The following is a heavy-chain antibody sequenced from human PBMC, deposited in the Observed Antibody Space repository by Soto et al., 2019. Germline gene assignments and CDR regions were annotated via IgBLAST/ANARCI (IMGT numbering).Heavy chain of an antibody. J-gene: IGHJ4*02. D-gene: IGHD2-21*01. CDR1: GFTFSNYD. CDR3: ARRDCGSGRNCEFGAPAFAY. V-gene: IGHV3-23*01. CDR2: VSRSGSSR. Sequence: EVQLLESGGDLVQPGGSLRLSCAASGFTFSNYDMSWVRQAPGKGLEWVSSVSRSGSSRYYADSVKGRFNISRDNSNNTLYLQKSSLGAADTAVYHCARRDCGSGRNCEFGAPAFAYWGQGNLVTVTS.